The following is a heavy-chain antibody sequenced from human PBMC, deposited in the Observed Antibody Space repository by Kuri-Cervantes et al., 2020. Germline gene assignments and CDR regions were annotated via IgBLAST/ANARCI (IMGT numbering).Heavy chain of an antibody. CDR1: GGTFSSYA. CDR2: IIPIFGTA. D-gene: IGHD6-6*01. J-gene: IGHJ4*02. Sequence: SVKVSCKASGGTFSSYAISWVRQAPGQGLEWMGGIIPIFGTANYAQKFQGRVTITTDESTSTAYMELSSLRSEDPAVYYCARDSIAARRVLGYWGQGTLVTVSS. V-gene: IGHV1-69*05. CDR3: ARDSIAARRVLGY.